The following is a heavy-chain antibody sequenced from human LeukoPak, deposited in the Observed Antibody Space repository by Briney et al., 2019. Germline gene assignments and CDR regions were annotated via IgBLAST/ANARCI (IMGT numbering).Heavy chain of an antibody. CDR3: ARGHGSGSTIWFDP. Sequence: ASVKVSCKASGYTFTNYGINWVRQAPGQGLEWMGWISAYNGNTNYAQRFQGRVTMTRDMSTSTVYMELSSLRSDDTAVFYCARGHGSGSTIWFDPWGQGTLVTVSS. CDR2: ISAYNGNT. CDR1: GYTFTNYG. V-gene: IGHV1-18*01. D-gene: IGHD3-10*01. J-gene: IGHJ5*02.